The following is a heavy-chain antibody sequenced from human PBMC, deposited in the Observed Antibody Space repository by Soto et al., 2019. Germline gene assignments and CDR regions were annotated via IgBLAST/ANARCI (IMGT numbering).Heavy chain of an antibody. J-gene: IGHJ4*02. CDR3: AHFSGYEEFEY. V-gene: IGHV2-5*01. Sequence: QITLKESGPTLVKPTQTLTLTCTFSGLSLSTSGVGVGWIRQPPGKALEWLAVIYWNDNKRYSPSLKSRLSITKGTSNNQVVLTMANMDPVDTATYYCAHFSGYEEFEYWGQGTLVTVSS. CDR1: GLSLSTSGVG. D-gene: IGHD5-12*01. CDR2: IYWNDNK.